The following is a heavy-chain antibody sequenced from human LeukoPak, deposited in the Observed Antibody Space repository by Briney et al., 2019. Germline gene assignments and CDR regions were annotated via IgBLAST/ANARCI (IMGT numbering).Heavy chain of an antibody. Sequence: SETLSLTCTVSGGSISSTIYYWAWIRQPPGKGLEWIGSFSYSGNTFYNSSLTSRVSISEDTSKNQFSLKLTSVTAADTAVYYCARQAPHGYSSSWYGQWDYYYGMDVWGQGTTVTVSS. D-gene: IGHD6-13*01. CDR1: GGSISSTIYY. V-gene: IGHV4-39*01. J-gene: IGHJ6*02. CDR3: ARQAPHGYSSSWYGQWDYYYGMDV. CDR2: FSYSGNT.